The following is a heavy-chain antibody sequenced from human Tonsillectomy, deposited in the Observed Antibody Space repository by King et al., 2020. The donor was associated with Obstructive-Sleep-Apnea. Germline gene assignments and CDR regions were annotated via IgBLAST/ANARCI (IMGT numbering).Heavy chain of an antibody. J-gene: IGHJ4*02. CDR3: AKVCSSTSISDF. CDR1: GFTFSTYV. Sequence: VQLVESGGGLVQPGGSLRLSCAASGFTFSTYVMSWVRQAPGKGLEWVSSISGSGGSTYYADSVKGRFTISRDNSKNTLYLQMNILSAEDMAVYYCAKVCSSTSISDFWGQGTLVTVSS. D-gene: IGHD2-2*01. V-gene: IGHV3-23*04. CDR2: ISGSGGST.